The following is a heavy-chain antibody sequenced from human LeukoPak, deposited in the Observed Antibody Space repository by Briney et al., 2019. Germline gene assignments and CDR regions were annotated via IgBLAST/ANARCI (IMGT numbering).Heavy chain of an antibody. J-gene: IGHJ4*02. CDR3: ALFGELTYGFDH. CDR2: MNPNSGNK. CDR1: GYTFTSYD. V-gene: IGHV1-8*01. Sequence: GASVKVSCKAYGYTFTSYDNNWVRQATGQGLEWMGWMNPNSGNKGYAQKFQGRVTMTRNTSISTAYMELSSLRSEDTAVYYCALFGELTYGFDHWGQGKLVTVSS. D-gene: IGHD3-10*02.